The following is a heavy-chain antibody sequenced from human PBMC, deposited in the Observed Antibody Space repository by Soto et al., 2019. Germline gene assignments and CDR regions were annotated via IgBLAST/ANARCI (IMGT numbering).Heavy chain of an antibody. V-gene: IGHV1-3*01. J-gene: IGHJ4*02. CDR3: ARDSSGYAGY. D-gene: IGHD3-22*01. Sequence: ASVKVSCKASGYTFTSYGISWVRQAPGQGLEWMGWINAGNGNTKYSQKFQGRVTITRDTSASTAYMELSSLRSEDTAVYYCARDSSGYAGYWGQGTLVTVSS. CDR2: INAGNGNT. CDR1: GYTFTSYG.